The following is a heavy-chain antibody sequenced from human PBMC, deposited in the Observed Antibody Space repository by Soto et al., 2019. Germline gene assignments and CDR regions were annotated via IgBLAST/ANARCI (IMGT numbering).Heavy chain of an antibody. CDR2: IGRTGTSM. CDR1: GFSFSTYP. Sequence: GGPLRLSCAPSGFSFSTYPMNWVRQAPDKGLEWVSSIGRTGTSMYYADSVKGRFTISRDNAKNSLYLQMNSLRAEDTAVYYCARISPAGIAVAGVDYWGQGTLVTVSS. D-gene: IGHD6-19*01. V-gene: IGHV3-21*01. CDR3: ARISPAGIAVAGVDY. J-gene: IGHJ4*02.